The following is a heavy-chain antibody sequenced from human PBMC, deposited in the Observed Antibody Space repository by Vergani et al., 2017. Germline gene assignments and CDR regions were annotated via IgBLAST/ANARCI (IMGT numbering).Heavy chain of an antibody. V-gene: IGHV3-23*01. D-gene: IGHD5-12*01. J-gene: IGHJ6*03. CDR2: ISGSGGST. CDR1: GFTFSSYA. Sequence: EVQLLESGGGLVQPGGSLRLSCAASGFTFSSYAMSWVRQAPGKGLEWVSAISGSGGSTYYADSVKGRFTISRDNSKNTLYLQMNSLRAEDTAVYYCARGQSGYDLSEYYYMDVWGKGTTVIVSS. CDR3: ARGQSGYDLSEYYYMDV.